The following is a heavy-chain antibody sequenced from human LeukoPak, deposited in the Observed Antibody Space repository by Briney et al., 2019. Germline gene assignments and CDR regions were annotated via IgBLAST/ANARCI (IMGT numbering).Heavy chain of an antibody. CDR3: ARRRGSGWYDRDY. CDR2: ISSSSSYI. V-gene: IGHV3-21*01. J-gene: IGHJ4*02. D-gene: IGHD6-19*01. Sequence: GGSLRLSCAASGFTFSSYSMNWVRQAPGKGLKWVSSISSSSSYIYYADSVRGRFTISRDNAKNSLYLQMNSLRAEDTAVYYCARRRGSGWYDRDYWGQGTLVTVSS. CDR1: GFTFSSYS.